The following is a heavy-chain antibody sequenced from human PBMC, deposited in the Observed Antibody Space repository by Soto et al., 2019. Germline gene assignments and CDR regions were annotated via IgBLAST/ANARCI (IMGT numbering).Heavy chain of an antibody. CDR2: ISKSSSVI. J-gene: IGHJ6*02. V-gene: IGHV3-48*03. CDR1: GSTFSSSE. CDR3: ASVNLRFSYGIDV. Sequence: EVQLVESGGGLVQPGGSLRLSCAASGSTFSSSEMHWVRQAPGKGLEWVSYISKSSSVIYYADSVKGRFTTSRDNAKNLLYLQMNSLRAEDTAVYFCASVNLRFSYGIDVWGQGTTVTVSS. D-gene: IGHD3-3*01.